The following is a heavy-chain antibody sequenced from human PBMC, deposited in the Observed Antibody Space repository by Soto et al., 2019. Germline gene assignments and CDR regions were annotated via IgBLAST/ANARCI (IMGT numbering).Heavy chain of an antibody. CDR1: GFTFSSYA. D-gene: IGHD3-3*01. Sequence: GGSLRLSCAASGFTFSSYAMSWVRQAPGKGLEWVSAISGSGGSTYYADSVKGRFTISRDNSKNTLYLQMNSLRAEDTAVYYCAKDGRITIFGSAYYFDYWGQRTLVTVSS. J-gene: IGHJ4*02. CDR2: ISGSGGST. CDR3: AKDGRITIFGSAYYFDY. V-gene: IGHV3-23*01.